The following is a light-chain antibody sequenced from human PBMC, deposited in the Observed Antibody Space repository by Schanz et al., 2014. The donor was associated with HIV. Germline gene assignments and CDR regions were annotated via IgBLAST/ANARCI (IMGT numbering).Light chain of an antibody. Sequence: DIQLTQSPALLSASVGDRVTITCRASQSIGNSLAWYQLKPGRAPKLLIYSASSLESGVPLKFSGTGSGTEFTLTISSLQPDDFATYYCQQYDTYPYAFGQGTKLEIK. J-gene: IGKJ2*01. CDR2: SAS. CDR1: QSIGNS. CDR3: QQYDTYPYA. V-gene: IGKV1-5*03.